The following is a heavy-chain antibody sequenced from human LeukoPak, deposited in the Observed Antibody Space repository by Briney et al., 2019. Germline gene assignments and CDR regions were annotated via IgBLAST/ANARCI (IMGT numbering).Heavy chain of an antibody. D-gene: IGHD6-19*01. CDR1: GGSISSYY. CDR2: IYYSGST. Sequence: PSETLSLTCTVSGGSISSYYWSWIRQPPGKGLEWIGYIYYSGSTNYNPSLKSRVTISVDTSKNQFSLKLSSVTAADTAVYYCARSPEAGTSWFDPWGQGTLVTVSS. CDR3: ARSPEAGTSWFDP. J-gene: IGHJ5*02. V-gene: IGHV4-59*01.